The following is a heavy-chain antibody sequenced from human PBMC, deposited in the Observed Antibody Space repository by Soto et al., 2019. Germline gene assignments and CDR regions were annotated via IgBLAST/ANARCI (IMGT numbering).Heavy chain of an antibody. CDR1: GDSVSSNSAA. Sequence: SQTLSLTCTISGDSVSSNSAAWNWIRQSPSRGLEWLGRTYYRSKWYNDYAVSVKSRITINPDTSKNQFSLQLNSVTPEDTAVYYCARTSLAMNDILTGYRPYYYYMDVWGKGITVTVSS. CDR3: ARTSLAMNDILTGYRPYYYYMDV. D-gene: IGHD3-9*01. J-gene: IGHJ6*03. CDR2: TYYRSKWYN. V-gene: IGHV6-1*01.